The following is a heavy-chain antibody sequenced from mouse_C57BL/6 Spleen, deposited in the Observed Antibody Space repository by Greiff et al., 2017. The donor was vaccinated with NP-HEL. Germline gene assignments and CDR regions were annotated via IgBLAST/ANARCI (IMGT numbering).Heavy chain of an antibody. V-gene: IGHV3-6*01. Sequence: EVQLVESGPGLVKPSQSLSLTCSVTGYSITSGYYWNWIRQFPGNKLEWMGYISYDGSNNYNPSLKNRISITRDTSKNQFFLKLNSVTTEDTATYYCARDTTVVYWYFDVWGTGTTVTVSS. J-gene: IGHJ1*03. D-gene: IGHD1-1*01. CDR1: GYSITSGYY. CDR2: ISYDGSN. CDR3: ARDTTVVYWYFDV.